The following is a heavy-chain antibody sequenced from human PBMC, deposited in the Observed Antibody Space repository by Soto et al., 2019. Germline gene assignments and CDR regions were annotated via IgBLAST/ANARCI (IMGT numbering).Heavy chain of an antibody. V-gene: IGHV1-3*01. D-gene: IGHD1-1*01. J-gene: IGHJ6*03. CDR2: INAGNGDT. CDR1: VYTYTSYA. CDR3: ARSGYMDV. Sequence: ASVKVSCKASVYTYTSYAIHWVRQAPGQRLEWMGWINAGNGDTKYSQMFQGRLTITRDTSASTAYMELSSLSSEDTPVYYCARSGYMDVCGKGTTVTVSS.